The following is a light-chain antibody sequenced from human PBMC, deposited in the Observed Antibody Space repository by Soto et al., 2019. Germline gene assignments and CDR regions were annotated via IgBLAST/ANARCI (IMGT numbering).Light chain of an antibody. CDR3: QQYGSSPWT. CDR1: QTIRSND. V-gene: IGKV3-20*01. Sequence: ETVLTQSPGTLSVSPGERATLSCRASQTIRSNDLAWYRQTPGQAPSLLIYGASNMATGIADRVRGSGSGADFTLIISRLEPEDFALYYCQQYGSSPWTFGQGPKVEIK. CDR2: GAS. J-gene: IGKJ1*01.